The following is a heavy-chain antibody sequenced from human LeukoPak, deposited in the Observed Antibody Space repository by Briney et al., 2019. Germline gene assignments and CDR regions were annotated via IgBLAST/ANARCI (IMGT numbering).Heavy chain of an antibody. D-gene: IGHD1-26*01. J-gene: IGHJ4*02. V-gene: IGHV4-59*01. CDR3: ARTVGATTIDY. Sequence: SETLSLTCTVSGGSISSYYWSWIRQPPGKGLEWIGYIYYSGSTNHNPSLKSRVTISVDTSKNQFSLKLSSVTAADTAVYYCARTVGATTIDYWGQGTLVTVSS. CDR2: IYYSGST. CDR1: GGSISSYY.